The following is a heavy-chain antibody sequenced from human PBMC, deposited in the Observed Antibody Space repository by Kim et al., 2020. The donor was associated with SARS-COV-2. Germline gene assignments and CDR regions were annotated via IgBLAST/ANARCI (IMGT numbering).Heavy chain of an antibody. V-gene: IGHV3-7*03. J-gene: IGHJ6*02. D-gene: IGHD6-13*01. Sequence: GGSLRLSCAASGFTFSSYWMSWVRQAPGKGLEWVANIKQDGSEKYYVDSVKGRFTISRDNAKNSLYLQMNSLRAEDTAVYYCARDGDSSSWYSMGYYYGMDVWGQGTTVTVSS. CDR2: IKQDGSEK. CDR1: GFTFSSYW. CDR3: ARDGDSSSWYSMGYYYGMDV.